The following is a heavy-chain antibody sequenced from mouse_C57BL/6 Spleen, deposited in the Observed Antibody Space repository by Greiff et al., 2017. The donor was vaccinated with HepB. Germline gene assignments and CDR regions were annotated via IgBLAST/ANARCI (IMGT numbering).Heavy chain of an antibody. CDR2: IYPGDGDT. D-gene: IGHD2-1*01. V-gene: IGHV1-80*01. Sequence: VQLQQSGAELVKPGASVKISCKASGYAFSSYWMNWVKQRPGKGLEWIGQIYPGDGDTNYNGKFKGKATLTADKSSSTAYMQLSSLTSEASAVYFCANGGNSYYFDDWGQGTTLTVSS. J-gene: IGHJ2*01. CDR3: ANGGNSYYFDD. CDR1: GYAFSSYW.